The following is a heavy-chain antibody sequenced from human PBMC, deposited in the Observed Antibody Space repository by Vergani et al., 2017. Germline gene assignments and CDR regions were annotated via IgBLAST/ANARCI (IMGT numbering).Heavy chain of an antibody. CDR3: ARVKDLVDQLYFDY. J-gene: IGHJ4*02. V-gene: IGHV4-30-2*01. D-gene: IGHD2-15*01. Sequence: QLQLQESGSGLVKPSRTLSLTCAVSGGSISSGGYSWSWIRQPPGKGLEWIGYIYHSGSTYYNPSLKSRVTISVDRSKNQFSLKLGSVTAADTAVYYCARVKDLVDQLYFDYWGQGTLVTVST. CDR1: GGSISSGGYS. CDR2: IYHSGST.